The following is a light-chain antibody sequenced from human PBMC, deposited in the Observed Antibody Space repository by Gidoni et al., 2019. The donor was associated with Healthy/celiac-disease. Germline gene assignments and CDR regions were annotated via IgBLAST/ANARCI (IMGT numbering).Light chain of an antibody. CDR1: HIGSKS. CDR3: QVWDSSTDHVV. CDR2: YDS. Sequence: SYVLTQAPSVSVAPGKTARITCGGNHIGSKSVHWYQQKPGQAPVVVIYYDSDRPSGIPERFSGSNSGNTATLTISRVEAGDEADYCCQVWDSSTDHVVFGGGTKLTVL. V-gene: IGLV3-21*04. J-gene: IGLJ2*01.